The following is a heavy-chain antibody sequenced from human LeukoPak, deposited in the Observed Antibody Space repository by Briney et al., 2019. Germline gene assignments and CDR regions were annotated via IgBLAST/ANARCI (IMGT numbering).Heavy chain of an antibody. Sequence: GASVKVSCKASGYTFTSYGISWVRQAPGQGLEWMGWISAYNGNTNYAQKLQGRVTMTTDTSTSTAYMELRSLRSDDTAVYYCARALSYSSSSPFDYWGQGTLVTVSS. CDR2: ISAYNGNT. J-gene: IGHJ4*02. CDR1: GYTFTSYG. CDR3: ARALSYSSSSPFDY. D-gene: IGHD6-6*01. V-gene: IGHV1-18*01.